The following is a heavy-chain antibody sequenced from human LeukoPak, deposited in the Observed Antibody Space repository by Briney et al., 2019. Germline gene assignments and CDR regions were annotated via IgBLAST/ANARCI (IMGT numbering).Heavy chain of an antibody. J-gene: IGHJ5*02. CDR2: VYYSGNT. D-gene: IGHD4-17*01. CDR3: AKLWDDFGDSSAWFDP. CDR1: GVSITSYY. Sequence: SETLSLTCSVSGVSITSYYWTWIRQPPGKGLEWIGYVYYSGNTFYNPSLKSRVSMSVDASKNHFSLDLWSVTAADTAVYYCAKLWDDFGDSSAWFDPWGQGTLVTVSS. V-gene: IGHV4-59*08.